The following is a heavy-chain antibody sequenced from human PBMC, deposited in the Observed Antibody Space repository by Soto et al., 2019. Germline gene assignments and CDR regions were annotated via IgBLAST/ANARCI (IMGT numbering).Heavy chain of an antibody. D-gene: IGHD1-26*01. CDR1: GCSISSSSYY. CDR3: ARRYIVFFGFDP. CDR2: IYYSGST. J-gene: IGHJ5*02. Sequence: SETLSLTCTFSGCSISSSSYYWGWIRQPPGKGLEWIGSIYYSGSTYYNPSLKSRVTISVDTSKNQFSLKLSSVTAADTAVYYCARRYIVFFGFDPWGQGTLVTVSS. V-gene: IGHV4-39*01.